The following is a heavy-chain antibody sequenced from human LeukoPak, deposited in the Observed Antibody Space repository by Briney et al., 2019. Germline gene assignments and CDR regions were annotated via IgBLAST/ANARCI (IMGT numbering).Heavy chain of an antibody. CDR3: AKAITLGTPFDY. D-gene: IGHD1-14*01. Sequence: GGSLRLSCAASGFTFSSYGMHWVRQTPGKGLEWVAFIRYDGGNKYYADSVKGRFTISRDNSKNTLYLQMNSLRAEDTAVYYCAKAITLGTPFDYWGQGTLVTVSS. CDR1: GFTFSSYG. CDR2: IRYDGGNK. J-gene: IGHJ4*02. V-gene: IGHV3-30*02.